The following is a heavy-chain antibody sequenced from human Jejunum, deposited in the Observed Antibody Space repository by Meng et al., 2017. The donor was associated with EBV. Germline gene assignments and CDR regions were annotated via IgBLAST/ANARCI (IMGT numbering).Heavy chain of an antibody. Sequence: LRAESGGGVVRPGGSLRLSCVASGFTLEDYGMNWVRQVPGKGREWVATINWDGRRTGYADSVKGRFTISRDNAKNSLYLQMNSLRAEDTALYHCARDKRGAGYCHDYWGQGTLVTVSS. CDR1: GFTLEDYG. CDR3: ARDKRGAGYCHDY. CDR2: INWDGRRT. D-gene: IGHD2-2*03. V-gene: IGHV3-20*01. J-gene: IGHJ4*02.